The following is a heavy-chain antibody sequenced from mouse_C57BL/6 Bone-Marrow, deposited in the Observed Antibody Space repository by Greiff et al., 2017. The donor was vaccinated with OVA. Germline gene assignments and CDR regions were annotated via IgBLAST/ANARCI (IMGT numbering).Heavy chain of an antibody. CDR1: GFTFSDYG. D-gene: IGHD1-1*01. Sequence: EVQRVESGGGLVKPGGSLKLSCAASGFTFSDYGMHWVRQAPEKGLEWVAYISSGSSTIYYADTVKGRFTISRDNAKNTLFLLMISLRSEDTAMYYCASHYGSSYWWYFDVWGTGTTVTVSS. CDR2: ISSGSSTI. CDR3: ASHYGSSYWWYFDV. J-gene: IGHJ1*03. V-gene: IGHV5-17*01.